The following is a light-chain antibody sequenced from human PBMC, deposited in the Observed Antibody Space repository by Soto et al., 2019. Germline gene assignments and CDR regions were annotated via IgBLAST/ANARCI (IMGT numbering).Light chain of an antibody. Sequence: DIQMTQSPSSLSASVGDTVTITCRASQDIINHLAWYQQRPWKVPNLLIYGASTLHSGVPSRFRGSGSGTHFTLTISSLQPEDVATYYCQNYHLALGTFGQGTRLEIK. V-gene: IGKV1-27*01. CDR2: GAS. CDR1: QDIINH. J-gene: IGKJ5*01. CDR3: QNYHLALGT.